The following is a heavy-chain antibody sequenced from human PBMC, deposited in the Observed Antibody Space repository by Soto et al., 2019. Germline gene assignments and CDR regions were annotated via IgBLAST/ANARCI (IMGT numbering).Heavy chain of an antibody. Sequence: PSETLSLTXAVSGFSISSGYFWGWIRQPPGKGPEWLGSIYHSGTTYYNPSVKGRVTISVDTSKNQFSLKMSSVTAADTAVYCCARYSSGYYWFDPWGQGTPVTVSS. CDR1: GFSISSGYF. J-gene: IGHJ5*02. V-gene: IGHV4-38-2*01. CDR3: ARYSSGYYWFDP. D-gene: IGHD3-22*01. CDR2: IYHSGTT.